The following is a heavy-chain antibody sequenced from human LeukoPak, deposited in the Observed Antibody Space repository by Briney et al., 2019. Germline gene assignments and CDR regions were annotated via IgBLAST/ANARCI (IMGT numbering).Heavy chain of an antibody. D-gene: IGHD6-13*01. V-gene: IGHV1-18*04. CDR3: ARDLAAAGTSGY. Sequence: ASVKVSCKASGYTFTSYGISWVRQAPGQGLEWMGWISAYNGNTNYAQKLQGRVTMTTDTSTSTAYMELRSLRSDDTAVYYCARDLAAAGTSGYWGREPWSPSPQ. CDR2: ISAYNGNT. CDR1: GYTFTSYG. J-gene: IGHJ4*02.